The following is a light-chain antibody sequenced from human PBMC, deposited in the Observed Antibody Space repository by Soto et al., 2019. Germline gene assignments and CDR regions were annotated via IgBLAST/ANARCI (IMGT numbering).Light chain of an antibody. CDR3: QQYGSSPRYT. CDR2: GAS. J-gene: IGKJ2*01. V-gene: IGKV3-20*01. CDR1: KSVSSSY. Sequence: EIVLTQSPGTLSLSPGERATLSCRASKSVSSSYLAWYQQKPGQAPRLLLYGASSRATGIPDRFSGSGSGTGFTLTLSRLEPEDFAVYYCQQYGSSPRYTFGQGTKLEIK.